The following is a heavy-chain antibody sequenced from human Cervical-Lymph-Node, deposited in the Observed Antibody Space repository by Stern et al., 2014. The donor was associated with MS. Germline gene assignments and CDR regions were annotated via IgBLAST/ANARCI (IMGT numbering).Heavy chain of an antibody. CDR2: IHHSGNT. V-gene: IGHV4-31*03. D-gene: IGHD4-17*01. Sequence: QVQLVESGPGLVKPSQTLSLTCTVSGGSISSGGYYWSWIRQPPGKGLEWIGYIHHSGNTYYNPSLKSRLTIAGDTSKNQFSLKLSPVTAADTAVYYCARDSGALTTVTTGSIDYWGQGTLVTVSS. CDR3: ARDSGALTTVTTGSIDY. CDR1: GGSISSGGYY. J-gene: IGHJ4*02.